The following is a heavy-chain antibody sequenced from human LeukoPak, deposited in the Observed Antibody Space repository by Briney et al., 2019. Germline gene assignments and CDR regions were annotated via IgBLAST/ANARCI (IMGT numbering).Heavy chain of an antibody. CDR2: IKQDGSEK. Sequence: GGSLRLSCAASGFTVSSNYMSWVRQAPGKGLEWVANIKQDGSEKYYVDSVKGRFTISRDNAKNSLYLQMNSLRAEDTAVYYCARDQDDYGDYDDYYYYYMDVWGKGTTVTVSS. J-gene: IGHJ6*03. D-gene: IGHD4-17*01. CDR1: GFTVSSNY. V-gene: IGHV3-7*01. CDR3: ARDQDDYGDYDDYYYYYMDV.